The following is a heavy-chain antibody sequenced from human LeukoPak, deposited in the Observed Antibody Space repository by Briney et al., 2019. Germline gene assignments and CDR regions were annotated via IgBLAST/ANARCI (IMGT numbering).Heavy chain of an antibody. D-gene: IGHD3-3*01. Sequence: PSETLSLTCAVYGGSFSGYYWRWIRQPPGKGLEWIGEINHSGSTNYNPSLKSRVTISVDTSKNQFSLELSSVTAADTAVYYCARNRRFLEWLLSHYYYGMDVWGQGTTVTVSS. V-gene: IGHV4-34*01. CDR3: ARNRRFLEWLLSHYYYGMDV. CDR1: GGSFSGYY. CDR2: INHSGST. J-gene: IGHJ6*02.